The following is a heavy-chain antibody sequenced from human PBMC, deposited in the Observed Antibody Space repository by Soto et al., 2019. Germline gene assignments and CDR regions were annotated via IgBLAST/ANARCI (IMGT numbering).Heavy chain of an antibody. J-gene: IGHJ5*01. V-gene: IGHV3-23*01. CDR3: TKDWLAGDMSHNGFDS. Sequence: EVQLLESGGGLVQPGGSLRLSCAASGFTFTSYAMSWVRQAPGKGLEWVSLISGSGGSTNYADSVKGRFTISRDNSKHTLSLQMNSLRAEDTAVYYCTKDWLAGDMSHNGFDSWGQGTLVTVSS. CDR1: GFTFTSYA. D-gene: IGHD2-15*01. CDR2: ISGSGGST.